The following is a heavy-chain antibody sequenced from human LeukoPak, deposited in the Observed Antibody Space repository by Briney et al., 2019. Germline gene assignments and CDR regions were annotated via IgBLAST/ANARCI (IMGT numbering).Heavy chain of an antibody. Sequence: QPGGSLRLSCAASGFTFSSYAMSWVRQAPGKGLQWVSSISGSGDSTYYADSVKGRFTISRDNSNNTPYLQMNSLRAEDTAVYYCAILMAVAGPATFYWGQGTLVTVSS. CDR1: GFTFSSYA. CDR3: AILMAVAGPATFY. J-gene: IGHJ4*02. CDR2: ISGSGDST. D-gene: IGHD6-19*01. V-gene: IGHV3-23*01.